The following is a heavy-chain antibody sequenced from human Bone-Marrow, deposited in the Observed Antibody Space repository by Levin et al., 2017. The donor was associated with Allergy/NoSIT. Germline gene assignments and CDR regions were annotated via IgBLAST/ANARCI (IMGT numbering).Heavy chain of an antibody. J-gene: IGHJ3*02. CDR2: IYPGDSDT. V-gene: IGHV5-51*01. D-gene: IGHD6-6*01. CDR1: GYSFTSYW. Sequence: GESLKISCKGSGYSFTSYWIGWVRQMPGKGLEWMGIIYPGDSDTRYSPSFQGQVTISADKSISTAYLQWRSLKASDTAMYYCARIIAARRGLGGVLDAFDIWGQGTMVTVSS. CDR3: ARIIAARRGLGGVLDAFDI.